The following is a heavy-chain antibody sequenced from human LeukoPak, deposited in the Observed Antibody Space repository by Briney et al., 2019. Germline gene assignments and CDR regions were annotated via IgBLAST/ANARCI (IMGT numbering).Heavy chain of an antibody. CDR1: GFTFSNAW. CDR3: TRDHLAAAGTCSHFDY. V-gene: IGHV3-49*04. D-gene: IGHD6-13*01. CDR2: IRSKAYGGTT. Sequence: PGGSLRLSCAASGFTFSNAWMSWVPQAPGKGLEWVGFIRSKAYGGTTEYAASVKGRFTISRDDSKSIAYLQMNSLKTEDTAVYYCTRDHLAAAGTCSHFDYWGQGTLVTVSS. J-gene: IGHJ4*02.